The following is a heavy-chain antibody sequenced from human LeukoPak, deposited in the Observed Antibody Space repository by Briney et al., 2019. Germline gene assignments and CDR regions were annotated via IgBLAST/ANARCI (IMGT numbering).Heavy chain of an antibody. CDR1: GFIFSSDS. CDR3: ARVSSWWRGFDY. V-gene: IGHV3-21*04. Sequence: GGSLRLSCATSGFIFSSDSMIWVRQAPGKGLEWVSSISSTGAYIYYADSLKGRFTISRDNAKNSLYLQMNSLRAEDTAVYYCARVSSWWRGFDYWGQGTLVTVSS. D-gene: IGHD2-8*02. J-gene: IGHJ4*02. CDR2: ISSTGAYI.